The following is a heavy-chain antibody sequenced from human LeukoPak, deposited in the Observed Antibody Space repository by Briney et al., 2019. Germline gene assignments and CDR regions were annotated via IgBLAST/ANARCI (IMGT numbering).Heavy chain of an antibody. Sequence: GSLRLSCAASGFTFSSYSMNWVRQAPGKGLEWISYISSGSSTISYADSVKGRFTISRDNGKNSLYLQMNSLRDEDTAVYYCARARIVVATANYFDLWGQGTLVTVSS. CDR2: ISSGSSTI. D-gene: IGHD2-21*02. J-gene: IGHJ4*02. CDR3: ARARIVVATANYFDL. V-gene: IGHV3-48*02. CDR1: GFTFSSYS.